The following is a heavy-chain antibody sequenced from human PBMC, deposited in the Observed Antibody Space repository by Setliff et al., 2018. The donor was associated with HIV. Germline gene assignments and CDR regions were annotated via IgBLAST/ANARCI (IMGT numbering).Heavy chain of an antibody. J-gene: IGHJ4*02. Sequence: LSLTCAASGFTLSDHWMHWVRQVPGEGLVWVSRTNNDGSITNYADFVKGRFTMSRDNAKNSLFLQMNSLRAEDTAVYYCARVTSGTTAGDYWGQGTLVTVSS. CDR1: GFTLSDHW. CDR3: ARVTSGTTAGDY. D-gene: IGHD1-1*01. CDR2: TNNDGSIT. V-gene: IGHV3-74*01.